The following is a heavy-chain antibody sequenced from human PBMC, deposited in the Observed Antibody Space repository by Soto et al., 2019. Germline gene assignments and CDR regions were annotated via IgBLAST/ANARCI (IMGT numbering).Heavy chain of an antibody. V-gene: IGHV3-23*04. Sequence: VQLVESGGGVVQPGRSLELSCEVSGFTFSSYAMSWVRQAPGKGLEWVSAISGSGGSTYYADSVKGRFTISRDNSKNTLYLQMNSLRAEDTAVYYCAKGTSDFPWGDAFDICGQGTMVTVSS. D-gene: IGHD2-21*02. J-gene: IGHJ3*02. CDR3: AKGTSDFPWGDAFDI. CDR2: ISGSGGST. CDR1: GFTFSSYA.